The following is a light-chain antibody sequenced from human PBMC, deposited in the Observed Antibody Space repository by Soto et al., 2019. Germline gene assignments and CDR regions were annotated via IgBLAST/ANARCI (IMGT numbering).Light chain of an antibody. J-gene: IGKJ1*01. CDR3: QQYGSSLWT. CDR1: QSVSSSY. V-gene: IGKV3-20*01. CDR2: GAS. Sequence: IVLTQSPGTLSLSPRERATLSCRDSQSVSSSYLAWYQQKPGQAPRLLIYGASSRATGIPDRFSGSGSGTDFTLTISRLEPEDFAVYYCQQYGSSLWTFGQGTKVDI.